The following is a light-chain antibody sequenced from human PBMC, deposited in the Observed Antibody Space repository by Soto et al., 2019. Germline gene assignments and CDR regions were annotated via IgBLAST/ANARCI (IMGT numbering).Light chain of an antibody. V-gene: IGKV3-20*01. CDR2: GAS. J-gene: IGKJ2*01. CDR3: HQYGSSPSYT. Sequence: EIVLTQSQGTLSLSPGERATLSCRASQSVSSSSYLAWYQQKPGQAPRLLIYGASSRATGIPDRFSGSGSGTDFTLTISRLEPEDFAVYYCHQYGSSPSYTFGQGTKLEIK. CDR1: QSVSSSSY.